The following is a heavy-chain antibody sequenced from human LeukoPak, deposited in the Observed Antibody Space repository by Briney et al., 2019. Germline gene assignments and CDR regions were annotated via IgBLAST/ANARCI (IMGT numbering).Heavy chain of an antibody. J-gene: IGHJ4*02. D-gene: IGHD1-26*01. CDR2: ISAYNGNT. Sequence: ASVKVSCKASGYTFTGYYMHWVRQAPGQGLEWMGWISAYNGNTNYAQKLQGRVTMTTDTSTSTAYMELRSLRSDDTAVYYCARRREGDSGSFFFDYWGQGTLVTVSS. CDR1: GYTFTGYY. V-gene: IGHV1-18*04. CDR3: ARRREGDSGSFFFDY.